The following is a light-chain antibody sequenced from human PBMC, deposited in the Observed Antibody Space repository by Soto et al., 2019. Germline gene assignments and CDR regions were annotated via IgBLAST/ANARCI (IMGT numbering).Light chain of an antibody. CDR1: QSINNK. CDR3: QQYNNWPPIT. J-gene: IGKJ5*01. Sequence: DIVMTQSPLSLPVTPGEAASISCRASQSINNKVAWYQQKPGQAPRLLIYGASTRATGISARFSGSGSGTEFTLTISSLQSEDFAVYYCQQYNNWPPITFGQGTRLEIK. V-gene: IGKV3-15*01. CDR2: GAS.